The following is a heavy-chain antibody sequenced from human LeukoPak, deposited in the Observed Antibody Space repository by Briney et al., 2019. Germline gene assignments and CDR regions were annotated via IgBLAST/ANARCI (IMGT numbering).Heavy chain of an antibody. V-gene: IGHV4-39*01. J-gene: IGHJ6*03. CDR3: ARQCGGSCYGGNYYYYYMDV. CDR1: GGSISSSSYY. CDR2: NYYSGST. D-gene: IGHD2-15*01. Sequence: PSETLSLTCTVSGGSISSSSYYWGWIRQPPGKGLEWIGSNYYSGSTYYNPSLKSRVTISVDTSKNQFSLKLSSVTAADTAVYYCARQCGGSCYGGNYYYYYMDVWGKGTTVTVSS.